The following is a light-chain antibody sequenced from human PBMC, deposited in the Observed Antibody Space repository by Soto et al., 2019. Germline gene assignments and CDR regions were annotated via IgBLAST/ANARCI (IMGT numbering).Light chain of an antibody. CDR3: QSYDSSPSASMV. CDR2: NNV. CDR1: SSNIGTGHD. V-gene: IGLV1-40*01. J-gene: IGLJ3*02. Sequence: QSALTQPPSVSGAPGQRVTISCTGSSSNIGTGHDVHWYQQLPGTAPRLLIFNNVNRPSGVPDRFSGSRSGPSASLTISGLQAEDEADYYCQSYDSSPSASMVFGGGTKLTVL.